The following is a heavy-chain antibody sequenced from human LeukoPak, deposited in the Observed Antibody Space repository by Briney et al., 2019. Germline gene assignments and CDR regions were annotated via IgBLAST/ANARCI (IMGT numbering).Heavy chain of an antibody. D-gene: IGHD3-22*01. Sequence: GGSLRLSCAASGFTFSSYSMNWVRQAPGKGLEWVSSISSSSSYIYYVDSVKGRFTISRDNAKNSLYLQMNSLRAEDTAVYYCARDWGYDSSGYWQKYFDTWGQGTLVTVSS. CDR2: ISSSSSYI. V-gene: IGHV3-21*01. CDR1: GFTFSSYS. CDR3: ARDWGYDSSGYWQKYFDT. J-gene: IGHJ4*02.